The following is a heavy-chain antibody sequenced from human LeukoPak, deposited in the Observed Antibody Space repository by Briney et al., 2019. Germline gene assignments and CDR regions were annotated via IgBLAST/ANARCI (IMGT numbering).Heavy chain of an antibody. D-gene: IGHD2-2*01. Sequence: ASVKVSCKASGYTFTSYDINWVRQATGQGLEWMGWMNPNSGNTGYAQKFQGRVTMTRNTSISTAYMELSSLRSEDTAAYYCARGSSVVVPAAIRLDPWGQGTLVTVSS. CDR2: MNPNSGNT. CDR1: GYTFTSYD. J-gene: IGHJ5*02. V-gene: IGHV1-8*01. CDR3: ARGSSVVVPAAIRLDP.